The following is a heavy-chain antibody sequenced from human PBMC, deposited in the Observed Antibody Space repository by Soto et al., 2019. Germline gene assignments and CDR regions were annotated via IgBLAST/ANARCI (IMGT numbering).Heavy chain of an antibody. J-gene: IGHJ4*02. CDR1: GYTFTSYG. CDR3: ARDNGDGYMDDYFDY. Sequence: ASVKVSCKASGYTFTSYGISWVRQAPGQGLEWMGWISAYNGNTNYAQKLQGRVTMTTDTSTSTAYMELRSLRSDDTAVYYCARDNGDGYMDDYFDYWGQGTLVTVSS. V-gene: IGHV1-18*01. CDR2: ISAYNGNT. D-gene: IGHD5-12*01.